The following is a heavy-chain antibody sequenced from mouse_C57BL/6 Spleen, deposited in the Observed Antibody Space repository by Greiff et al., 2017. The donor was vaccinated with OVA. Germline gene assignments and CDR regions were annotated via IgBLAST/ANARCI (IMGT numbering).Heavy chain of an antibody. D-gene: IGHD2-1*01. CDR2: IDPSDSYT. CDR3: ARAGIYYGNEGAMDY. J-gene: IGHJ4*01. CDR1: GYTFTSYW. V-gene: IGHV1-69*01. Sequence: VQLQQPGAELVMPGASVKLSCKASGYTFTSYWMHWVKQRPGQGLEWIGEIDPSDSYTNYNQKFKGKSTLTVDKSSSTAYLQLSSLTSEDSAVYYCARAGIYYGNEGAMDYWGQGTSVTVSS.